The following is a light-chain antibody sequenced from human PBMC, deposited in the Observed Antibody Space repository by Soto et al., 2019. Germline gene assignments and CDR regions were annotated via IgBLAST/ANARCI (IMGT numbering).Light chain of an antibody. J-gene: IGKJ2*01. CDR2: RVS. CDR3: MQGTQWLYT. CDR1: QSLVYSDGTTH. V-gene: IGKV2-30*01. Sequence: DVVMTQSPLSLPVTLGHPASICCRSSQSLVYSDGTTHLDWVQQRPGQSPRRIIYRVSNRDSGVADRFIGSGSGTDFTLNISRVGAEDLGVYYCMQGTQWLYTFGQGTKLEI.